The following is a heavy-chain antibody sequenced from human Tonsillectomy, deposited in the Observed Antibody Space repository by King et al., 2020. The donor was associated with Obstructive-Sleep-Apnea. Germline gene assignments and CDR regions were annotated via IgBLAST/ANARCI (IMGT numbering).Heavy chain of an antibody. V-gene: IGHV3-11*01. CDR1: GFTFSDYY. Sequence: VQLVESGGGLVKPGGSLRLSCAASGFTFSDYYMSWIRQAPGKGLEWVSYISSSGSTIYYADSVKGRFTISRDNAKNSLYLQMNSLRAEDTAVYYCATQATYNWTDPRGYYYYYGMDVWGQGTTVTVSS. CDR2: ISSSGSTI. D-gene: IGHD1-20*01. CDR3: ATQATYNWTDPRGYYYYYGMDV. J-gene: IGHJ6*02.